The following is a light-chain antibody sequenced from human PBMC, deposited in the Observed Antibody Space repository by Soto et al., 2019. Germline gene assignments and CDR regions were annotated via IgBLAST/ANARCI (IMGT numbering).Light chain of an antibody. CDR1: QSVSSSY. V-gene: IGKV3-20*01. CDR3: QQYGSSPRLT. J-gene: IGKJ2*01. CDR2: GAS. Sequence: EIVLTQSPGTLSLSPGERATLSCRASQSVSSSYLAWYQQKPGQAPRLLIYGASSRATGIPDRFSGSGSGKDFSLAISRLEPEDFAVYYCQQYGSSPRLTFGEGTKLEFK.